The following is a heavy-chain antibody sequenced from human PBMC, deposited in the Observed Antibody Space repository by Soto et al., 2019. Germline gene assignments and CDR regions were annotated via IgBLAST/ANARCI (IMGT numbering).Heavy chain of an antibody. CDR1: GASISSDNR. Sequence: TLSLTCAVSGASISSDNRWTWVRQPPREGLEWIGEISQSGTTKYNPSLASRVTISVDKSKNQFSLRLTSMTAADTAVYYCAKKVPAALRLYYFFGLDVWGQGTTVTVSS. CDR3: AKKVPAALRLYYFFGLDV. J-gene: IGHJ6*02. D-gene: IGHD2-15*01. V-gene: IGHV4-4*02. CDR2: ISQSGTT.